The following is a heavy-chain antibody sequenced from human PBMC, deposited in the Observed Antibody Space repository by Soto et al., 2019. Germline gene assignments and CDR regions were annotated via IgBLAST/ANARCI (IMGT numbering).Heavy chain of an antibody. V-gene: IGHV1-46*03. CDR2: INPSGGYT. CDR1: GGTFSSYA. Sequence: ASVKVSCKTSGGTFSSYAINWVRQAPGQGLEWMGIINPSGGYTTYAQKFLGRVAMTRDTSTNTVYMELSSLRSEDTAVYYCARGGDIVVVTAPFDYWGQGTLVTVSS. J-gene: IGHJ4*02. CDR3: ARGGDIVVVTAPFDY. D-gene: IGHD2-21*02.